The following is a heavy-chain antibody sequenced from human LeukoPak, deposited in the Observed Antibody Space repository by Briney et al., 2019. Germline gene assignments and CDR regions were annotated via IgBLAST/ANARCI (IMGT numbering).Heavy chain of an antibody. D-gene: IGHD3-22*01. Sequence: PGGSLRLSCAASGFTFSSYGMHWVRQAPGKGLEWVAVAWDDGSSQNYADSVKGRFTISRDNSKNTLYLQMNSLRAEDTAVYYCAKDRALYYYDSSGYYFDYWGQGTLVTVSS. J-gene: IGHJ4*02. CDR1: GFTFSSYG. CDR2: AWDDGSSQ. CDR3: AKDRALYYYDSSGYYFDY. V-gene: IGHV3-30*02.